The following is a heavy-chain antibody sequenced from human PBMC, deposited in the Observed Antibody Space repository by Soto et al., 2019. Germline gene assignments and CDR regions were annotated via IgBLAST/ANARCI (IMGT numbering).Heavy chain of an antibody. CDR2: IYYSGST. CDR1: GGSISSYY. D-gene: IGHD2-15*01. V-gene: IGHV4-59*01. J-gene: IGHJ4*02. CDR3: ARSPYCSGGSCYSIDY. Sequence: QVQLQESGPGLVKPSETLSLTCTVSGGSISSYYWSWIRQPPGKGLEWIGYIYYSGSTNYNPSLKSRVTMSVDTSKNQFSLKLSSVTAADTAVYYCARSPYCSGGSCYSIDYWGQGTLVTVSS.